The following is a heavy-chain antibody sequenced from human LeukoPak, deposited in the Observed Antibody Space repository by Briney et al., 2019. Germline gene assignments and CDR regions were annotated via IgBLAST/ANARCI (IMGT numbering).Heavy chain of an antibody. D-gene: IGHD2-21*01. V-gene: IGHV4-39*06. Sequence: SETLSLTCTVSGGSVRSSSYFWGWLRQPPGKGPEWIGSVYYTGAMYYNPSLKSRVSISVDTSKNQFTLRLTSVTAADTALYYCASPIVISPPAVETWFDYCGQGTLVTV. CDR1: GGSVRSSSYF. CDR3: ASPIVISPPAVETWFDY. CDR2: VYYTGAM. J-gene: IGHJ4*02.